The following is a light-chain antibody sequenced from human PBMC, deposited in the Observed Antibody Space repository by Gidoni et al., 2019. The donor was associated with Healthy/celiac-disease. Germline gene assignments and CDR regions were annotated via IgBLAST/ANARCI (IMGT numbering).Light chain of an antibody. J-gene: IGKJ4*01. Sequence: EIVLTPSPGTLSLSPGESATLSCRASQSVSSSYLAWYQQKPGQAPRLLIYGASSRATGIPDRFSGSGSGTDFTLTISRLEPEDFAVYYCQQYGSSPFGFGGGTKVEIK. CDR3: QQYGSSPFG. V-gene: IGKV3-20*01. CDR2: GAS. CDR1: QSVSSSY.